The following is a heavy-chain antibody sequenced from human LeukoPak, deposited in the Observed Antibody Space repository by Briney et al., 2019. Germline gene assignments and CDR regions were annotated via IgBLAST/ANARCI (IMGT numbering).Heavy chain of an antibody. CDR1: GYTFTSYD. V-gene: IGHV1-8*01. Sequence: GASVKVSCKASGYTFTSYDLNWVRQATGQGLEWMGWMNPNSGNTSYAQKFQGRVTMTRNTSISTAYMELSSLRSEDTAVYYCARAPHSGWVRWFDPWGQGTLVTVSS. D-gene: IGHD6-25*01. CDR3: ARAPHSGWVRWFDP. J-gene: IGHJ5*02. CDR2: MNPNSGNT.